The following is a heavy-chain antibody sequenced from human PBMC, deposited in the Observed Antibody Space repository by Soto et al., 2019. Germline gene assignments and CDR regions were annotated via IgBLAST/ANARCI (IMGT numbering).Heavy chain of an antibody. CDR1: GFTFSSYA. J-gene: IGHJ5*02. CDR3: AKRNYSGQRGYWFDP. Sequence: GGSLRLSCAASGFTFSSYAMTWVRQAPGRGLEWVSGISGSGSNTYYADSVKGRFTISRDSSKNTVYLQMNGLRAEDTALYYCAKRNYSGQRGYWFDPWGQGTLVTVSS. CDR2: ISGSGSNT. V-gene: IGHV3-23*01. D-gene: IGHD3-10*01.